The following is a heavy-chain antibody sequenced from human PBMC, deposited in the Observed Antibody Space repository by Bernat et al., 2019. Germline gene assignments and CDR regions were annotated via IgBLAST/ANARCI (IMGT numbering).Heavy chain of an antibody. CDR3: AKGISSIRTRTSFDF. CDR1: GFTVSSNY. Sequence: EVQLVETGGGLIQPGGSLRLSCAASGFTVSSNYMSWVRQAPGKGLEWVSVITSTGGSKYYADSVKGRFTISRDNSNNTLYLQMHSLRAEDTAVYYCAKGISSIRTRTSFDFWGQGTLVTVSS. V-gene: IGHV3-53*02. J-gene: IGHJ4*02. CDR2: ITSTGGSK. D-gene: IGHD2-15*01.